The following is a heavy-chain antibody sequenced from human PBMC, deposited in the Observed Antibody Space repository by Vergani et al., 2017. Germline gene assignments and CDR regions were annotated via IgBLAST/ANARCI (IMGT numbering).Heavy chain of an antibody. CDR1: GFTFTNHA. CDR3: ARGAGYCSSTSCPPTLRHYYYYIDV. Sequence: QVRLVESGGGVVQPGTSLRLSCAASGFTFTNHAMHWVRQAPGKGLEWVALISYDGSNEYYADSVKGRFTISRDSSKNTLYLQMNGLRAEDTAVYYCARGAGYCSSTSCPPTLRHYYYYIDVWGKGTTVTVSS. V-gene: IGHV3-30*04. D-gene: IGHD2-2*01. J-gene: IGHJ6*03. CDR2: ISYDGSNE.